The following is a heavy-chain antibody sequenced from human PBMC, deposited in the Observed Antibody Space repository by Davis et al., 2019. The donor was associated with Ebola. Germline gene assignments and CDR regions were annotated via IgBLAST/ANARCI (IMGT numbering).Heavy chain of an antibody. CDR3: ARGITMVRGVTPMDV. CDR2: INPSGGST. CDR1: GGTFSSYA. J-gene: IGHJ6*02. Sequence: ASVKVSCKASGGTFSSYAINWVRQAPGQGLEWMGIINPSGGSTSYAQKLQGRVTMTTDTSTSTAYMELRSLRSDDTAVYYCARGITMVRGVTPMDVWGQGTTVTVSS. V-gene: IGHV1-46*01. D-gene: IGHD3-10*01.